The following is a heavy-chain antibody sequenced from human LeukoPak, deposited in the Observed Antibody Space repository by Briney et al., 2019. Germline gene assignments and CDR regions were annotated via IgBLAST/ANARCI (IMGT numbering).Heavy chain of an antibody. CDR2: INHSGST. CDR1: GGSFSGYY. Sequence: SETLSLTCAVYGGSFSGYYWSRIRQPPGKGLEWIGEINHSGSTNYNPSLKSRVTISVDTSKNQFSLKLSSVTAADTAVYYCARAAPRVVVPAATDYYYGMDVWGKGTTVTVSS. V-gene: IGHV4-34*01. J-gene: IGHJ6*04. D-gene: IGHD2-2*01. CDR3: ARAAPRVVVPAATDYYYGMDV.